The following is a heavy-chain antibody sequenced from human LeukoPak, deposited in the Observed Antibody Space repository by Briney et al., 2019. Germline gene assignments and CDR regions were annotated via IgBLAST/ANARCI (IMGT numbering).Heavy chain of an antibody. CDR2: IYYTGST. Sequence: SETLSLTCTVSGGSVSSGTYYWSWIRQHPGKGLECLGYIYYTGSTYYNPSLKSRVTMSVDTSKNQFSLELSSVTAADTAVYYCARLEQTTWFDPWGQGTLVTVSS. D-gene: IGHD1/OR15-1a*01. J-gene: IGHJ5*02. CDR3: ARLEQTTWFDP. V-gene: IGHV4-31*03. CDR1: GGSVSSGTYY.